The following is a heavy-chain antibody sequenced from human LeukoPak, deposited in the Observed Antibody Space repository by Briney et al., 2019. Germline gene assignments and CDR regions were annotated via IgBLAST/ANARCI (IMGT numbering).Heavy chain of an antibody. CDR2: LSSRWSDF. CDR1: GFTLRSYE. Sequence: GGSLTLSCGDWGFTLRSYEMKWVRQAPGKGVEGIAYLSSRWSDFLCGDSVTGRFPIARDNAKTSVYLEMHSLSADDTAVYYCARSARLMKGVVEVTALDDWGQGTLVTVSS. D-gene: IGHD3-3*01. CDR3: ARSARLMKGVVEVTALDD. J-gene: IGHJ4*02. V-gene: IGHV3-48*03.